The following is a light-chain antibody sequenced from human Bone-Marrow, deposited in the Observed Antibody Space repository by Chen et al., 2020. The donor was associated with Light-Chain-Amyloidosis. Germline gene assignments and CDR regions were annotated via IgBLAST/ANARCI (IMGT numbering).Light chain of an antibody. CDR2: KAS. CDR3: KQYNSYSRT. J-gene: IGKJ1*01. V-gene: IGKV1-5*03. Sequence: DLHMTQPPSTLSASVGDRVTITSRASQSISSWLAWYQQKPGKAPKLLIYKASSLESGVPSRFSGSGAGTEFTRTVRSRPPDDFATYYCKQYNSYSRTFGQGTKVEIK. CDR1: QSISSW.